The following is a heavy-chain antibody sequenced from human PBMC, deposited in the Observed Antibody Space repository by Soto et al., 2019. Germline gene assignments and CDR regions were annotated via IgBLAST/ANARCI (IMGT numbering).Heavy chain of an antibody. V-gene: IGHV4-39*01. D-gene: IGHD3-3*02. Sequence: SETLSLTCTVSGDSIISSDFYWGWVRQPPGKGLEWIGSIFYLGSSYYNPSLKSRVTMSVDTSKNQFSLRLRSVTAADTAFYFCARHSLALRKNNWFDPWGQGIMVTVSS. CDR2: IFYLGSS. J-gene: IGHJ5*02. CDR1: GDSIISSDFY. CDR3: ARHSLALRKNNWFDP.